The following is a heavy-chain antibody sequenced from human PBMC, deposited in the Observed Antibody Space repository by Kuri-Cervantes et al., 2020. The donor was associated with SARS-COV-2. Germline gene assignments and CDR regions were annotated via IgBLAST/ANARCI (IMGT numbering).Heavy chain of an antibody. CDR1: GYTFTGYY. CDR3: YCAPKEGFDS. CDR2: VKTNSGNT. D-gene: IGHD2-21*01. J-gene: IGHJ4*02. Sequence: ASVKVSCKASGYTFTGYYIHWVRQAPGHGLEWMGMVKTNSGNTLYAQIFQGRVTMTRDTSTSTVYMELSSLTSEDTAIYYCYCAPKEGFDSWGQGTLVTVSS. V-gene: IGHV1-8*02.